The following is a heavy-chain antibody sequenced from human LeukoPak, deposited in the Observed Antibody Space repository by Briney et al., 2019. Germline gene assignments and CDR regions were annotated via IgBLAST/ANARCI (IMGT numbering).Heavy chain of an antibody. J-gene: IGHJ4*02. CDR3: ARDGPDYGDYINFDY. D-gene: IGHD4-17*01. Sequence: ASVKVSCKASGYTFTSYGITLVRQAPGQGLEWMAWISAYNGKTNYAQRFQGRVTMTTDTSTSTAYMELRSLRSDDTAVYYCARDGPDYGDYINFDYWGQGTLVTVSS. CDR2: ISAYNGKT. CDR1: GYTFTSYG. V-gene: IGHV1-18*01.